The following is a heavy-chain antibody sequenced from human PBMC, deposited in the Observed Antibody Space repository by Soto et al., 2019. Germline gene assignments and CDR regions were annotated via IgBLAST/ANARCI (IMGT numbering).Heavy chain of an antibody. J-gene: IGHJ3*02. CDR1: GFTFSSYG. Sequence: GGSLRLSCAASGFTFSSYGMHWVRQAPGKGLEWVAVISYDGSNKYYADSVKGRFTISRDNSKNTLYLQMNSLRAEDTAVYYCAKETQITMIVVVPSLDAFDIWGQGTMITVSS. V-gene: IGHV3-30*18. CDR3: AKETQITMIVVVPSLDAFDI. CDR2: ISYDGSNK. D-gene: IGHD3-22*01.